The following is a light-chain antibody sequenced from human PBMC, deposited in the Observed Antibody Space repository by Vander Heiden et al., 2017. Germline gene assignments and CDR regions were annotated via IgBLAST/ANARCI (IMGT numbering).Light chain of an antibody. CDR2: DVS. J-gene: IGLJ1*01. CDR1: SSDIGGYNY. V-gene: IGLV2-14*03. Sequence: QSALTQPVSVSGSPGQSITISCTGTSSDIGGYNYVAWYQQPPGKAPKLMIYDVSNRPSGVSNRFSGSKSGNTTSLTISGLQAEDEADYYCSSYSSSSTKVFGTGTKVTVL. CDR3: SSYSSSSTKV.